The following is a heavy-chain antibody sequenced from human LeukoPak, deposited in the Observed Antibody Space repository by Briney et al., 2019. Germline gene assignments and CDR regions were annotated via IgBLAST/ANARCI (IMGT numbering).Heavy chain of an antibody. CDR3: ARDPSNSSGWKAWFDP. V-gene: IGHV1-18*01. D-gene: IGHD6-19*01. Sequence: DSVMVSCKASGYTFGRHGISWVRQAPGQGLEWMGWISGYNDDTNYAQKFQGRVTMTKDTSASTAYMELRSLRSDDTAVYYCARDPSNSSGWKAWFDPWGQGTLVTVSS. J-gene: IGHJ5*02. CDR2: ISGYNDDT. CDR1: GYTFGRHG.